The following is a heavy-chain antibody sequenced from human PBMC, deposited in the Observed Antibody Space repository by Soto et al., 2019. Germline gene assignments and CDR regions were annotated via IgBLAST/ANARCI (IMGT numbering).Heavy chain of an antibody. CDR2: TIPVFNTA. J-gene: IGHJ3*02. CDR3: ARGVYGSGNYYTGPSGFDI. D-gene: IGHD3-10*01. Sequence: QVQLEQSGAEVKKPGSSVKISCKASGGTLSDHGVSWLRQAPGQGLEWVGGTIPVFNTAKYAQKFQGRVTIAADKSKNIDYMELGSLRSDDTAFYYCARGVYGSGNYYTGPSGFDIWGQGTLVIVSS. V-gene: IGHV1-69*06. CDR1: GGTLSDHG.